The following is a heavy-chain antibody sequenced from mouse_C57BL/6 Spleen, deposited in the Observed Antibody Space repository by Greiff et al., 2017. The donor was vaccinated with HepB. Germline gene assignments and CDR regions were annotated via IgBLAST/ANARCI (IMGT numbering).Heavy chain of an antibody. D-gene: IGHD1-1*01. V-gene: IGHV2-9-1*01. CDR2: IWTGGGT. CDR1: GFSLTSYA. Sequence: VKVVESGPGLVAPSQSLSITCTVSGFSLTSYAISWVRQPPGKGLEWLGVIWTGGGTNYNSALKSRLSISKDNSKSQVFLNMNSLQTDDTARYYCARSDGSSYGYVDVWGTGTTVTVSS. CDR3: ARSDGSSYGYVDV. J-gene: IGHJ1*03.